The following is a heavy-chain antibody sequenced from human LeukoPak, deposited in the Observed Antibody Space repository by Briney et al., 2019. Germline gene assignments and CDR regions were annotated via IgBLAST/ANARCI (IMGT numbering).Heavy chain of an antibody. D-gene: IGHD3-22*01. CDR1: GFTFSSYA. CDR2: ISATGGST. V-gene: IGHV3-23*01. CDR3: ARRLGDSSGYYFFEH. J-gene: IGHJ1*01. Sequence: GGSLRLSCAASGFTFSSYAMSWVRQAPGKGLEWVSAISATGGSTYYADSAKGRFTISRDNAKNTLYLQFNNLRAEDTAIYFCARRLGDSSGYYFFEHWGQGALVTVSS.